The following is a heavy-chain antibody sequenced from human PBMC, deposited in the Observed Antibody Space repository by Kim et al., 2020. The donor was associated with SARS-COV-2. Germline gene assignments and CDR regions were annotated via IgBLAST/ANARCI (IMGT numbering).Heavy chain of an antibody. CDR2: VRGSGANT. J-gene: IGHJ4*02. D-gene: IGHD6-13*01. CDR1: GFSFSNYA. CDR3: ARMGRWSSRNLDY. V-gene: IGHV3-23*01. Sequence: GESLKISCVASGFSFSNYAMNWVRQAPGKGLEWVSIVRGSGANTYHADSVKGRFTISRDNSKNTVYLQLNSLRAGDTAVYYCARMGRWSSRNLDYWGQGTLVTVSS.